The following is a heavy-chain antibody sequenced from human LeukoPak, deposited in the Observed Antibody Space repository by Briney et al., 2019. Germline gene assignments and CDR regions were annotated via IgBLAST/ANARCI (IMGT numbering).Heavy chain of an antibody. V-gene: IGHV3-9*01. CDR3: ASAGIAAAGPDAFDI. CDR1: GFTFDDYA. D-gene: IGHD6-13*01. CDR2: ISWNSGSI. Sequence: GGSLRLSCAASGFTFDDYAMHWVRQAPGKGLEWVSGISWNSGSIGYADSVKGRFTISRDNAKDSLYLQMNSLRAEDTAVYYCASAGIAAAGPDAFDIWGQGTMVTVSS. J-gene: IGHJ3*02.